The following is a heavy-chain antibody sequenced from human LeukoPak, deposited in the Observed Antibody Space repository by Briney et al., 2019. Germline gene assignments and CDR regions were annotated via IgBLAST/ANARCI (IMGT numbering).Heavy chain of an antibody. Sequence: PGGSLRLSCAASGNYWMHWVRQAPGKGLRWVSHSNSDGSWTTYADSEKGRFTSAKDNAKNTVYLQMNKLRAEDTAVYYCVSFYETYWGRGTLVTVSS. CDR2: SNSDGSWT. D-gene: IGHD2-2*01. V-gene: IGHV3-74*01. CDR1: GNYW. CDR3: VSFYETY. J-gene: IGHJ4*02.